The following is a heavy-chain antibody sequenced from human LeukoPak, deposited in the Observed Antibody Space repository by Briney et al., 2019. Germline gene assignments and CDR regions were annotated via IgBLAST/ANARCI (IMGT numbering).Heavy chain of an antibody. CDR3: ARLSSSWYQDWYFDL. CDR1: GGSISIYD. D-gene: IGHD6-13*01. V-gene: IGHV4-4*07. CDR2: IYTRGST. J-gene: IGHJ2*01. Sequence: SETLSLTCTVSGGSISIYDWSWIREPAGKGLEWIGRIYTRGSTNYNPSLKSRVSMSVDTSKKQFSLKLSSVTAADTAVYYCARLSSSWYQDWYFDLWGRGTLVTVSS.